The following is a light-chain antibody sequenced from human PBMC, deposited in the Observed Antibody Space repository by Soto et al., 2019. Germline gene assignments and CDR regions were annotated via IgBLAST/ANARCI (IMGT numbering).Light chain of an antibody. V-gene: IGKV3-20*01. CDR1: QSLHTTS. CDR3: QQYYASPRT. J-gene: IGKJ3*01. Sequence: EIVVTQSPATLSLSPGERATLSCRASQSLHTTSLAWYQQKPGQTPRLLIYAAATRDTDIPDRFNGSGSGTDFALTISRLEPAYFAVDFCQQYYASPRTLGPGTKVDVK. CDR2: AAA.